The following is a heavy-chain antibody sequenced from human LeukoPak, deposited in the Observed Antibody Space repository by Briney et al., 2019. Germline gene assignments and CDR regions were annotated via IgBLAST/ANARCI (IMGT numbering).Heavy chain of an antibody. Sequence: SETLSLTCAVYGGSSSGYYWSWIRQPPGKGLEWIGEINHSGSTNYNPSLKSRVTISVDTSKNQFSLKLSSVTAADTAVYYCARGVRITIFGVVISYYYYYMDVWGKGTTVTVSS. D-gene: IGHD3-3*01. CDR1: GGSSSGYY. V-gene: IGHV4-34*01. CDR3: ARGVRITIFGVVISYYYYYMDV. J-gene: IGHJ6*03. CDR2: INHSGST.